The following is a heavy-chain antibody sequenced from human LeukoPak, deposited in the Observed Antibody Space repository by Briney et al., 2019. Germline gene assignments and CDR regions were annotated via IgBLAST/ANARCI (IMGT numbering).Heavy chain of an antibody. D-gene: IGHD6-19*01. CDR2: IRYDGSNK. CDR3: ARQVGSGWYRTETGWFDP. Sequence: PGGSLRLSCAASGFTFSSYGMHWVRQAPGKGLEWVAFIRYDGSNKYYADSVKGRFTISRDNAKNSLYLQMNSLRAEDTAVYYCARQVGSGWYRTETGWFDPWGQGTLVTVSS. J-gene: IGHJ5*02. V-gene: IGHV3-30*02. CDR1: GFTFSSYG.